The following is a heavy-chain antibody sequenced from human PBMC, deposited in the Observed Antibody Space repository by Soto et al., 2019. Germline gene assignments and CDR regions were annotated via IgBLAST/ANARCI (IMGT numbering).Heavy chain of an antibody. D-gene: IGHD2-2*02. CDR1: GGSFSGYY. V-gene: IGHV4-34*01. CDR3: ARGPLVVPAAIRNNWFDP. J-gene: IGHJ5*02. CDR2: INHSGST. Sequence: SETLSLTCAVYGGSFSGYYWSWIRQPPGKGLEWIGEINHSGSTNYNPSLKSRVTISVDTSKNQFSLKLSSVTAADTPVYYCARGPLVVPAAIRNNWFDPWGQGTLVTVSS.